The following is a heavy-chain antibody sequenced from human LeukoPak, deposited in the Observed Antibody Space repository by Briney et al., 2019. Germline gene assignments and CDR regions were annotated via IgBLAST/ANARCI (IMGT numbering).Heavy chain of an antibody. CDR1: GASISSYY. D-gene: IGHD3-10*01. J-gene: IGHJ4*02. CDR2: IYVTGST. Sequence: SETLSLTCTVSGASISSYYWSWIRQPAGKALEWIGRIYVTGSTTYNPSLESRVTMSLDTSMNHFSLKLRSVTAADTAVYYCARGRREFSGDYWGQGTLVTVSS. V-gene: IGHV4-4*07. CDR3: ARGRREFSGDY.